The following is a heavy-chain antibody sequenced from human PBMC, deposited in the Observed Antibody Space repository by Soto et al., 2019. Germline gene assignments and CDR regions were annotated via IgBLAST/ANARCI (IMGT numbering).Heavy chain of an antibody. CDR1: VYFGTYY. Sequence: QVQLQESGPGLVQPSETLSLTCAGVYFGTYYWGWIRQPPGKGLEWLGYIFSSEHFKYNPPLKRRLTISVDPSKNHVSLRLTSVTAADTAVYYCASEGGGYRFDHWGQGTLVTVSS. CDR3: ASEGGGYRFDH. D-gene: IGHD3-16*02. V-gene: IGHV4-59*01. J-gene: IGHJ4*02. CDR2: IFSSEHF.